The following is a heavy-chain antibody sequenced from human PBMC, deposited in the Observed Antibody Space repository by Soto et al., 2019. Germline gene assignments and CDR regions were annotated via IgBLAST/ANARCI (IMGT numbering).Heavy chain of an antibody. V-gene: IGHV4-39*01. CDR2: IYYSGST. J-gene: IGHJ6*02. CDR3: ARRGYSGYDYGGDYYYGMDV. Sequence: SETLSLTCSVACGSISSSSYYCGWIRQPPGKGLEWIGSIYYSGSTYYNPSLKSRVTISVDTSKNQFSLKLSSVTAADTAVYYCARRGYSGYDYGGDYYYGMDVWGQGTTVTVSS. CDR1: CGSISSSSYY. D-gene: IGHD5-12*01.